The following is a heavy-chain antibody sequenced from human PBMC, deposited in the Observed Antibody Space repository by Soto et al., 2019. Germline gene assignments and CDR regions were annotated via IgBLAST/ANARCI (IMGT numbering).Heavy chain of an antibody. V-gene: IGHV3-7*01. J-gene: IGHJ5*02. CDR2: IKQDGSES. CDR3: ASARHIGP. D-gene: IGHD2-21*01. Sequence: LRLSCVASGFTFSNYGMRWVRQAPGKGLEWVANIKQDGSESNYADSVKGRFTISRDNAENSLYLQMTSLRAEDTAVYYCASARHIGPWGQGTLVTVSS. CDR1: GFTFSNYG.